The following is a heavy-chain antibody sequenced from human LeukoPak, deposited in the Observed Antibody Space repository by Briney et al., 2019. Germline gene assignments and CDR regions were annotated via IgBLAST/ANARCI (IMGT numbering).Heavy chain of an antibody. D-gene: IGHD3-22*01. V-gene: IGHV3-7*01. CDR2: INQDGGEN. J-gene: IGHJ4*02. Sequence: GGSLRLSCAASGFTFSDYYMGWVRQGPGKGPEWVASINQDGGENYYVDSVKGRFTISRDNAKNSLYLQMNSLRAEDTAVYYCTRDGDTSGYSDWGQGTLVTVSS. CDR3: TRDGDTSGYSD. CDR1: GFTFSDYY.